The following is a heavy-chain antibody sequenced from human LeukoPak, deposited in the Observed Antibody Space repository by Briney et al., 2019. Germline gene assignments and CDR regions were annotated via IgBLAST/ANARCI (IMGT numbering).Heavy chain of an antibody. CDR3: ARLSNDWSLDY. CDR1: GYSFAIYW. CDR2: IYPGDSDT. Sequence: GESLKISCKGSGYSFAIYWIGWVRQMPGKGPEWMGIIYPGDSDTRYSPSFQGQVTISADKSISTAYLQWSSLKASDAAVYYCARLSNDWSLDYWGQGTLVTVSS. D-gene: IGHD3-9*01. J-gene: IGHJ4*02. V-gene: IGHV5-51*01.